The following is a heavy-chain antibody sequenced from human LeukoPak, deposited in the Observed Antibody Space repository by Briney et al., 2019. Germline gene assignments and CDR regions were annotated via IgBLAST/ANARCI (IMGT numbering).Heavy chain of an antibody. D-gene: IGHD3-10*01. CDR1: GYPFTSYG. Sequence: ASVKVSCKASGYPFTSYGISWVRQAPGQGLEWLEWISAYNGNTNYAQKLQGRVTMTTDTSTSTAYMELRSLRSDDTAVYYCARDSVNPPSDAFDIWGQGTMVTVSS. V-gene: IGHV1-18*01. CDR3: ARDSVNPPSDAFDI. CDR2: ISAYNGNT. J-gene: IGHJ3*02.